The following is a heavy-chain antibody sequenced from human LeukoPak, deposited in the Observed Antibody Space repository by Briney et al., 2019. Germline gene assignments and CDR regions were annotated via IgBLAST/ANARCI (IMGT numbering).Heavy chain of an antibody. V-gene: IGHV4-31*03. CDR3: ARGGNRFGGFYFDY. D-gene: IGHD3-10*01. CDR2: IHHSGRS. J-gene: IGHJ4*02. CDR1: ADSLSSGGHY. Sequence: SETLSLTCTVSADSLSSGGHYWAWIRQFPGKGLESIGFIHHSGRSRHNPSLKDRVAISVDTSRKQFALKLSSVTAADTAMYYCARGGNRFGGFYFDYWRQGIQVIVSS.